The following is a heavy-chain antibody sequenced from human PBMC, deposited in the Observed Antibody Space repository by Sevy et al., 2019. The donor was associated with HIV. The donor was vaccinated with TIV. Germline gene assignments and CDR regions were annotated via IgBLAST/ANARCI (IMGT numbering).Heavy chain of an antibody. CDR1: GGSMNLYF. CDR2: MYYSGST. Sequence: SETLFLTCSVSGGSMNLYFWSWIRQPPGKGLEWIGYMYYSGSTNYNPSLKSRVTILGDMSKNQFSLTMRSVTAADTAVYYCARESIGAIGDFDSWGQGALVTVSS. CDR3: ARESIGAIGDFDS. D-gene: IGHD1-26*01. J-gene: IGHJ4*02. V-gene: IGHV4-59*01.